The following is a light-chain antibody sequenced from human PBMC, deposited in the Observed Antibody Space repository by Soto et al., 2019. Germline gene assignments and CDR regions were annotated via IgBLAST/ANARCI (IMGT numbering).Light chain of an antibody. J-gene: IGLJ1*01. Sequence: QSVLPQPASVSGSPGQSITISCTGTSSDVGGYNYVSWYQQHPGKAPKLMIYDVSHRPSGVSDRFSGSKSGNTASLTISGLQAEDEADYYCSSYTSSSTPFYVFGNGTKVTVL. CDR1: SSDVGGYNY. CDR2: DVS. V-gene: IGLV2-14*01. CDR3: SSYTSSSTPFYV.